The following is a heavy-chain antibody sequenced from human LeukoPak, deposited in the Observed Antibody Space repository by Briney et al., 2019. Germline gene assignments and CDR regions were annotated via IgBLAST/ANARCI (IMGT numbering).Heavy chain of an antibody. J-gene: IGHJ4*02. CDR2: ISYDGSNK. D-gene: IGHD5-18*01. Sequence: GGSLRLSCAASGFTFSSYAMHWVRQAPGKGLEWVAVISYDGSNKYYADSVKGRFTISRDNSKNTLYLQMNSLRAEDTAVYYCARGELWSSFDYWGQGTLVTVSS. V-gene: IGHV3-30-3*01. CDR1: GFTFSSYA. CDR3: ARGELWSSFDY.